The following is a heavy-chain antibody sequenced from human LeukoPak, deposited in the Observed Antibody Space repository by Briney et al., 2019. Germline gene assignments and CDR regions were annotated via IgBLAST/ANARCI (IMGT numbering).Heavy chain of an antibody. CDR2: ISSSSSYI. V-gene: IGHV3-21*01. J-gene: IGHJ4*02. CDR3: ARDQGYGGNSGDFDY. CDR1: GFTFSSYS. Sequence: SGGSLRLSCAASGFTFSSYSMNWVRQAPGKGLEWVASISSSSSYIYYADSVKGRFTISRDNAKNSLYLQMNSLRAEDTAVYYCARDQGYGGNSGDFDYWGQGTLVTVSS. D-gene: IGHD4-23*01.